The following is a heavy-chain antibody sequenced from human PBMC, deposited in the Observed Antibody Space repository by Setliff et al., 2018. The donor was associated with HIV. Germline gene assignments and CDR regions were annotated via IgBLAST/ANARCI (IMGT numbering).Heavy chain of an antibody. D-gene: IGHD1-26*01. CDR3: ASTETHYPKWFDP. J-gene: IGHJ5*02. CDR1: GYSISSGYC. V-gene: IGHV4-38-2*01. Sequence: SETLSLTCAVSGYSISSGYCWGWIRQPPGKGLEWIGSIYHSGSTYYKSSLKSRVTISVDTSKNQFSLKLSSVTAADTAVYYCASTETHYPKWFDPWGQGTLVTVS. CDR2: IYHSGST.